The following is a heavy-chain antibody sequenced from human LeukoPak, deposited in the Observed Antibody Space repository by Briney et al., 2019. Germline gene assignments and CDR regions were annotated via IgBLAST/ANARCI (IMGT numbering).Heavy chain of an antibody. CDR3: ARVIDYLTGGLDAFDI. CDR1: GFTFSSYE. CDR2: IRSSGSTM. J-gene: IGHJ3*02. V-gene: IGHV3-48*03. D-gene: IGHD3-9*01. Sequence: GGSLRLSCAASGFTFSSYEMNWVRQAPGKGLEWVSYIRSSGSTMYYADSVKGRFTISRDNAKNSLYLQMNSLRAEDTAVYYCARVIDYLTGGLDAFDIWGQRTMVTVSS.